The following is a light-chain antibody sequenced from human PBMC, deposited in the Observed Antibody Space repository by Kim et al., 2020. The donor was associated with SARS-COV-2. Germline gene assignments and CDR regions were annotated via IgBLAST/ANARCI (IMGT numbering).Light chain of an antibody. J-gene: IGLJ2*01. V-gene: IGLV1-47*01. CDR2: RNN. CDR3: AAWDDSLRVV. Sequence: PGQRDTISCSGSSSNIGSNYVYWYQQLPGTAPKLLIYRNNQRPSGVPDRFSGSKSGTSASLAISGLRSEDEADYYCAAWDDSLRVVFGGGTQLTVL. CDR1: SSNIGSNY.